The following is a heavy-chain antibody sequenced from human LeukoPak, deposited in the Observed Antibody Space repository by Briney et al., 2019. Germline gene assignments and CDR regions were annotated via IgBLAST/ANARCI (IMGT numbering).Heavy chain of an antibody. Sequence: KPSETLSLTCTVSGGSISSYYWSWIRQPPGKGLEWIGYIYYSGSTNYNPSLKSRVTISVDTSKNQFSLKLSSVTAADTAVYYCARHASLTAAGTGTLDYWGQGTLVTVSS. J-gene: IGHJ4*02. CDR2: IYYSGST. D-gene: IGHD6-13*01. CDR1: GGSISSYY. CDR3: ARHASLTAAGTGTLDY. V-gene: IGHV4-59*08.